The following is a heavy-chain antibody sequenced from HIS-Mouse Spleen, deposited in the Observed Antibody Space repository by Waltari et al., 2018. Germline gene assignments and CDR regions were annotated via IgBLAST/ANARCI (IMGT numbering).Heavy chain of an antibody. CDR3: AREIPYSSSWYDWYFDL. J-gene: IGHJ2*01. Sequence: QLQLQESGPGLVKPSETLSLTCTVSGCSISSSSYYWGWIRQPPGKGLEWIGSIYYSGSTYYNPSLKSRVTISVDTSKNQFSLKLSSVTAADMAVYYCAREIPYSSSWYDWYFDLWGRGTLVTVSS. CDR2: IYYSGST. V-gene: IGHV4-39*07. CDR1: GCSISSSSYY. D-gene: IGHD6-13*01.